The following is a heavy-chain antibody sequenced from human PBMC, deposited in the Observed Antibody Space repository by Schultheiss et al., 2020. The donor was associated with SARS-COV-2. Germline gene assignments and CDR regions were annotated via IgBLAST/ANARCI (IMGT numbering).Heavy chain of an antibody. CDR1: GYTFTSYG. Sequence: ASVKVSCKASGYTFTSYGISWVRQAPGQGLEWMGWINPNSGGTNYAQKFQGWVTMTRDTSISTAYMELSRLRSDDTAVYYCARNRRPIVVVPAAINWFDPWGQGTLVTVSS. J-gene: IGHJ5*02. CDR2: INPNSGGT. D-gene: IGHD2-2*02. V-gene: IGHV1-2*04. CDR3: ARNRRPIVVVPAAINWFDP.